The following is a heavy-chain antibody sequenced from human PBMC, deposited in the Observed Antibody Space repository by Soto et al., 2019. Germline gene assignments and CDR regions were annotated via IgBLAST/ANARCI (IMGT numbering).Heavy chain of an antibody. V-gene: IGHV4-4*02. CDR3: AKEPVGPDWYFDL. CDR2: IYHSGST. J-gene: IGHJ2*01. Sequence: SETLSLTCDVSGDSITSNKWWTWVRQPPGKGLEWIGEIYHSGSTNYNPSLKSRVTISVDTSKNQFSLKLSSVTAEDTAVYNCAKEPVGPDWYFDLWGRGTLVTVSS. CDR1: GDSITSNKW.